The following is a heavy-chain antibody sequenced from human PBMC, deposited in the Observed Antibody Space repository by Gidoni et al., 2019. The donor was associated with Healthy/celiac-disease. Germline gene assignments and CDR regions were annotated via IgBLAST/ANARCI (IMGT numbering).Heavy chain of an antibody. D-gene: IGHD5-12*01. CDR2: IYYSGST. V-gene: IGHV4-39*01. Sequence: QLQLQESGPGLVKPSEPLSLTCTVSGGSISSSSYYWGWIRQPPGKGLEWIGSIYYSGSTYYNPSLKSRVTISVDTSKNQFSLKLSSVTAADTAVYYCARRERLQFDYWGQGTLVTVSS. CDR3: ARRERLQFDY. CDR1: GGSISSSSYY. J-gene: IGHJ4*02.